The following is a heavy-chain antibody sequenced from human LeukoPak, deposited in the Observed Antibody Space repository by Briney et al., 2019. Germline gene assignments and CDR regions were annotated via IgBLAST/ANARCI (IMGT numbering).Heavy chain of an antibody. CDR2: INPSGGST. CDR3: ARGGEGYYDILTGYYWFDP. CDR1: GYTFTSYY. D-gene: IGHD3-9*01. J-gene: IGHJ5*02. V-gene: IGHV1-46*01. Sequence: ASVEVSCKASGYTFTSYYMHWVRQAPGQGLEWIGIINPSGGSTSYAQKFQGRVTMTRDTSTSTDYMELSSLRSVDTAVYYCARGGEGYYDILTGYYWFDPWGQGTLVTVSS.